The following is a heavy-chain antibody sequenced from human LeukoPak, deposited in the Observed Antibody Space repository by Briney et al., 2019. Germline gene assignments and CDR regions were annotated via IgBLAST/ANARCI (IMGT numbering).Heavy chain of an antibody. CDR1: GYSFTSYW. J-gene: IGHJ3*02. D-gene: IGHD3-22*01. CDR2: IYPGDSDT. V-gene: IGHV5-51*01. CDR3: ASSPYYYDSSGYPLDAFDI. Sequence: GESLKISCKGSGYSFTSYWIGWVRQMPGKGLEWMGIIYPGDSDTRYSPSFQGQVTTSADKSISTAYLQWSSLKASDTAMYYCASSPYYYDSSGYPLDAFDIWGQGTMVTVSS.